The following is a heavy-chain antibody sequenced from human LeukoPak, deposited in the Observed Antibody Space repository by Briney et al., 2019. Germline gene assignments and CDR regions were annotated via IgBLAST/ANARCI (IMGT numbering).Heavy chain of an antibody. J-gene: IGHJ4*02. Sequence: PGGSLRLSCVASGFTFGKYWMSWVRQAPGKGLEWVSAISGSGGSTYHADSVKGRFTISRDNSKNTLYLQMNSLKAEDTAVYYCAKGMYNWNDFFFDYWGQGTLVTVSS. CDR3: AKGMYNWNDFFFDY. CDR2: ISGSGGST. V-gene: IGHV3-23*01. CDR1: GFTFGKYW. D-gene: IGHD1-1*01.